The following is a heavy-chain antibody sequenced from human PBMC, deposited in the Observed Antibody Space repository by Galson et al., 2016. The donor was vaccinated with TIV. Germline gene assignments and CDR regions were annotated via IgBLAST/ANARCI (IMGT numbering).Heavy chain of an antibody. J-gene: IGHJ2*01. CDR3: ARTPYRDSFGWYFDL. CDR1: GFSLTTTGMC. Sequence: PALVKPTQTLTLTCTFSGFSLTTTGMCVSWIRQAPGKGLEWLACIDWDDDKYYSISLKSRLTVSKDTSKNQVVLTMTDMDPVDTATYYCARTPYRDSFGWYFDLWGRGTLVTVSS. V-gene: IGHV2-70*11. D-gene: IGHD4-17*01. CDR2: IDWDDDK.